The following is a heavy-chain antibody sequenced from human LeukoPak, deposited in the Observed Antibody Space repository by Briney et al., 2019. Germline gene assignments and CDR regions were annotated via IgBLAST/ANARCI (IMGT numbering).Heavy chain of an antibody. Sequence: SETLSLTCAVSGGSISSSNWWSWVRQPPGKGLEWIGEINHSGSTNYNPSLKSRVTISLDTSKNQFSLKLSSVTAADTAVYYCARRGYFDWFHYWGQGTLVTVSS. CDR3: ARRGYFDWFHY. CDR1: GGSISSSNW. J-gene: IGHJ4*02. V-gene: IGHV4-4*02. CDR2: INHSGST. D-gene: IGHD3-9*01.